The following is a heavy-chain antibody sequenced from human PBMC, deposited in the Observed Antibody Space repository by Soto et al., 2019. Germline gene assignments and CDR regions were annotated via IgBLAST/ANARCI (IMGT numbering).Heavy chain of an antibody. V-gene: IGHV4-30-2*01. CDR1: GGSSSSGGYS. D-gene: IGHD3-10*01. CDR3: ARGGAITMVRETNGFDP. J-gene: IGHJ5*02. CDR2: IYHSGST. Sequence: SETLPLTCAVSGGSSSSGGYSWSWIRQPPGKGLEWIGYIYHSGSTYYNPSLKSRVTISVDRSKNQFSLKLSSVTAADTAVYYCARGGAITMVRETNGFDPWGQGTLVTVSS.